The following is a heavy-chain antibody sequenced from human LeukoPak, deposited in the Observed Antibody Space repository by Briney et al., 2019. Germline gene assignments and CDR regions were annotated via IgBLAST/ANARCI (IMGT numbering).Heavy chain of an antibody. CDR1: GYSFTSYW. CDR2: IYPGDSDT. V-gene: IGHV5-51*01. Sequence: GESLKISCKGSGYSFTSYWIGWVRQMPGKGLEWMGIIYPGDSDTRYSPSFQGQVTISADKSISTAYLQWSSLKASDTATYYCARGPVLTGYYAFCDYWGQGTLVTVSS. D-gene: IGHD3-9*01. J-gene: IGHJ4*02. CDR3: ARGPVLTGYYAFCDY.